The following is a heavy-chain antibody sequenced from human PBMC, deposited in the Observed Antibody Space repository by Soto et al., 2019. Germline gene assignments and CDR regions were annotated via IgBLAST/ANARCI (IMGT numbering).Heavy chain of an antibody. J-gene: IGHJ4*02. CDR2: IYHTGSA. Sequence: SETLSLTCSVSGDSITSGGYSWIWIRQPPQRGLEWIGYIYHTGSASYSPSLTGRVTMSVDKSKNQFSLSLNSVTAADTAIYYCARAHYGPSGYYFDSWGQGTLVTVSS. D-gene: IGHD3-22*01. V-gene: IGHV4-30-2*01. CDR3: ARAHYGPSGYYFDS. CDR1: GDSITSGGYS.